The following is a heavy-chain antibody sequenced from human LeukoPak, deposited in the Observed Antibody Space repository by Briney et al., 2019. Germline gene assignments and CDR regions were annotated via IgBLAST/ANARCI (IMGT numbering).Heavy chain of an antibody. J-gene: IGHJ4*02. CDR3: ARSPPTVVTLYYFDY. Sequence: GGSLRLSCAASGFTFSSYAMHWVRQAPGKGLEWVAVISYDGSNKYYADSVKGRFTISRDNSKNTLYPQMNSLRAEDTAVYYCARSPPTVVTLYYFDYWGQGTLVTVSS. V-gene: IGHV3-30-3*01. D-gene: IGHD4-23*01. CDR1: GFTFSSYA. CDR2: ISYDGSNK.